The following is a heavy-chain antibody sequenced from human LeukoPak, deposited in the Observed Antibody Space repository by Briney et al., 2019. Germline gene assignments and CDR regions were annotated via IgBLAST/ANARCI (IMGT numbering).Heavy chain of an antibody. CDR2: IIPIFGTA. J-gene: IGHJ4*02. V-gene: IGHV1-69*13. D-gene: IGHD4-17*01. Sequence: GASVTVSCKASGGTFSSYAISWVRQAPGQGLEWVGGIIPIFGTANYAQKFQGRVTITADESTSTAYMELSSLRSEDTAVYYCARDSWGETTVTTFGYWGQGTLVTVSS. CDR3: ARDSWGETTVTTFGY. CDR1: GGTFSSYA.